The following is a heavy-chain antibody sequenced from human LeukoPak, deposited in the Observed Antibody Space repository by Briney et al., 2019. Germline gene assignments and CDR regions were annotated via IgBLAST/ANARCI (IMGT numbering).Heavy chain of an antibody. Sequence: SVKVSCKASGGTFSSYAISWVRQAPGQGLEWMGGITPIFGTANYAQKFHGRVTITTDESTSTAYMELSSLRSEDTAVYYCARGPELERFDYWGQGTLVTVSS. CDR2: ITPIFGTA. CDR1: GGTFSSYA. V-gene: IGHV1-69*05. D-gene: IGHD1-1*01. CDR3: ARGPELERFDY. J-gene: IGHJ4*02.